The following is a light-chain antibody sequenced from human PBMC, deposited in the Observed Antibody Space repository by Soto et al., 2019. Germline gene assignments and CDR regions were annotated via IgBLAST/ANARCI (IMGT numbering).Light chain of an antibody. V-gene: IGLV1-40*01. CDR2: GDN. CDR3: QSHDSSLSAWV. CDR1: SSNIGAGYD. J-gene: IGLJ3*02. Sequence: QSVLTQPPSVSGAPGQRVTISCTGSSSNIGAGYDVHWYQQLPGTAPKLLIYGDNNRPSGVPDRFSGSKSGTSASLAITGLQAEDEADYYCQSHDSSLSAWVFGGGTQLTVL.